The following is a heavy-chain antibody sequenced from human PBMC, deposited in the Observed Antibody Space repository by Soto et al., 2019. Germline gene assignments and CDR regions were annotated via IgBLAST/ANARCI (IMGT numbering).Heavy chain of an antibody. CDR3: AKGGPDGFCSGGRCYFDY. Sequence: ESGGGLVQPGRSLRLSCAASGFTFDDYAMHWVRRVPGKGLEWVSSISWNSNIIGYADSVKGRFTISRDNANNSLYLQMNSLRPEDTALYYCAKGGPDGFCSGGRCYFDYWGQGTLVTVSS. CDR1: GFTFDDYA. J-gene: IGHJ4*02. V-gene: IGHV3-9*01. CDR2: ISWNSNII. D-gene: IGHD2-15*01.